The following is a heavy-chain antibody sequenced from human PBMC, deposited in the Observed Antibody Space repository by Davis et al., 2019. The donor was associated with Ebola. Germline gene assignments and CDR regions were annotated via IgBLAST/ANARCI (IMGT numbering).Heavy chain of an antibody. CDR3: ARAVAQYYYDSSGYGVYYGMDV. Sequence: AASVKVSCKASGYTFTSYAMHWVRQAPGQRLEWMGWINAGNGNTKYSQKFQGRVTITRDTSASTAYMELSSLRSEDTAVYYCARAVAQYYYDSSGYGVYYGMDVWGQGTTVTVSS. D-gene: IGHD3-22*01. J-gene: IGHJ6*02. CDR1: GYTFTSYA. CDR2: INAGNGNT. V-gene: IGHV1-3*01.